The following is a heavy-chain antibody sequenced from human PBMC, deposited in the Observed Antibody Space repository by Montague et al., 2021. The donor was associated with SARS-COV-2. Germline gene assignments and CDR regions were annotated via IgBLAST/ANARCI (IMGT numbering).Heavy chain of an antibody. J-gene: IGHJ3*02. Sequence: SETLSLTCTVSGGSISSSSYYWGWIRPPPGKGLEWIGSIYYSGSTYYNPSLKSRVTISVDTPKNPFSLKLSSVTAADTAVYYCASPTYYYDSSGSDAFDIWGQGTMVTVSS. D-gene: IGHD3-22*01. CDR3: ASPTYYYDSSGSDAFDI. CDR1: GGSISSSSYY. V-gene: IGHV4-39*01. CDR2: IYYSGST.